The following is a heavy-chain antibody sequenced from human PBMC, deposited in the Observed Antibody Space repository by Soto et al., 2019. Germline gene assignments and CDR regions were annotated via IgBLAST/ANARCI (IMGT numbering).Heavy chain of an antibody. CDR3: TRHAGGQVEHFFYYYFMDV. Sequence: EVPLVESGGGLVQPGGSLKLACLASGFPLSDSAIHWVRKASGKGLEWVGRIRSKTNNYATTYGAPVRGRFTLSRDDSKNTAYLQMNNLESEDAAVYYCTRHAGGQVEHFFYYYFMDVWGKGTTVSV. D-gene: IGHD3-3*02. CDR1: GFPLSDSA. J-gene: IGHJ6*03. V-gene: IGHV3-73*01. CDR2: IRSKTNNYAT.